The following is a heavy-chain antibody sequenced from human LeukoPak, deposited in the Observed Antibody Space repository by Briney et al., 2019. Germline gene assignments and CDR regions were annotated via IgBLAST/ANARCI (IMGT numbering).Heavy chain of an antibody. Sequence: EASVKVSCKASGYTFTGHYMHWVRQAPGQGLEWMGWINPNSGGTNYAQKFQGRVTMTRDTSISTAYTELSRLRSDDTAVYYCARDPRGTTVIFDYWGQGTLVTVSS. CDR1: GYTFTGHY. D-gene: IGHD4-17*01. V-gene: IGHV1-2*02. CDR3: ARDPRGTTVIFDY. J-gene: IGHJ4*02. CDR2: INPNSGGT.